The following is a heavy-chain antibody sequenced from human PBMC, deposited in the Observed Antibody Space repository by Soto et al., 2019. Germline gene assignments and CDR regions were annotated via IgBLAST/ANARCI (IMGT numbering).Heavy chain of an antibody. V-gene: IGHV6-1*01. CDR1: GDSVSSNSAA. D-gene: IGHD6-19*01. CDR3: ARDLTVAATEGYYYYFGMDV. CDR2: TYYRSKWYN. Sequence: PSPTLSLPCAISGDSVSSNSAAWNWIRQSPSRGLEWLGRTYYRSKWYNDYAVSVKSRITINPDTSKNQFSLQLNSVTPEDTAVYYCARDLTVAATEGYYYYFGMDVWGRGTTVT. J-gene: IGHJ6*02.